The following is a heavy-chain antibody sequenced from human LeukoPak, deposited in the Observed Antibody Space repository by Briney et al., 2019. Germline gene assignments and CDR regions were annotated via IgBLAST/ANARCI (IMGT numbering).Heavy chain of an antibody. CDR2: ISSSSSYI. Sequence: GGSLRLSCAASGFTFSSYSMNWVRQAPGKGLEWVSSISSSSSYIYYADSVKGRFAISRDNAKNSLYLQMNSLRAEDPAVYYCARGAGERGLVKLEYYFDYWGQGTLVTVSS. J-gene: IGHJ4*02. D-gene: IGHD3-16*01. V-gene: IGHV3-21*01. CDR3: ARGAGERGLVKLEYYFDY. CDR1: GFTFSSYS.